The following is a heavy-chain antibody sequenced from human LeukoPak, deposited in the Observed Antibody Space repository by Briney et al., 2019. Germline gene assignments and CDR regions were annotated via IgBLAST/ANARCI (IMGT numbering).Heavy chain of an antibody. CDR2: TYTSGST. CDR3: ARDIGSDMDV. J-gene: IGHJ6*03. D-gene: IGHD3-10*01. Sequence: KPSETLSLTCTVSVGSLSSYYWSCIRHPAGKGLEWIGRTYTSGSTNYNPSLKSRVTMSVDTSKNQFSLKLSSVAAADTAVYYCARDIGSDMDVWGKGTTVTVSS. CDR1: VGSLSSYY. V-gene: IGHV4-4*07.